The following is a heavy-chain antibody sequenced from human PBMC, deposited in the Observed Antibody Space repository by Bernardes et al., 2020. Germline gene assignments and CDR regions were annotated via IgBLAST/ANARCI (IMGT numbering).Heavy chain of an antibody. D-gene: IGHD3-10*01. CDR3: ALGGSGSYPRDDYFDY. Sequence: GGSLRLSCAASGFTVSSNYMSWVRQAPGKGLEWVSVIYSGGSTYYADSVKGRFTISRDNSKNTLYLQMNSLRAEDTAVYYCALGGSGSYPRDDYFDYWGQGTTVTVSS. V-gene: IGHV3-53*01. CDR2: IYSGGST. J-gene: IGHJ4*03. CDR1: GFTVSSNY.